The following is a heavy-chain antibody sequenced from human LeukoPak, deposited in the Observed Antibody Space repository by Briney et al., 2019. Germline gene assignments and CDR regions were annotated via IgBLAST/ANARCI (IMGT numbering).Heavy chain of an antibody. Sequence: GSLRLSCAASGFTFDDYGLSWIRQPPGKGLEWIGEINHSGSTNYNPSLKSRVTISVDTSKNQFSLKLSSVTAADTAVYYCARLGGPYDYWGQGTLVTVSS. CDR1: GFTFDDYG. D-gene: IGHD4-23*01. CDR2: INHSGST. J-gene: IGHJ4*02. V-gene: IGHV4-34*01. CDR3: ARLGGPYDY.